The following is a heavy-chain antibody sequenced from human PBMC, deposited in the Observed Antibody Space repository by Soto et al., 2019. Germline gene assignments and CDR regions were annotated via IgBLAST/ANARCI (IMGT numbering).Heavy chain of an antibody. CDR1: GFTFSGYG. J-gene: IGHJ5*02. V-gene: IGHV3-30*18. CDR2: ISFEGSKK. CDR3: AKGGSSSARYFDT. D-gene: IGHD6-6*01. Sequence: QVQLVEYGGGVVQPGRSLRLSCEASGFTFSGYGMHWVRPAPGKGVEWVAVISFEGSKKYYADSVEGRFTIFRDNSKNTLFLQMNSLRAEDTAVYYCAKGGSSSARYFDTWGQGTLVTVSS.